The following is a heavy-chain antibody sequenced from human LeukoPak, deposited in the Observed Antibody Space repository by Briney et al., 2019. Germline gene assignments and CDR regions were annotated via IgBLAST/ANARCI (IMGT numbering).Heavy chain of an antibody. V-gene: IGHV1-18*01. Sequence: ASVKVSCKASGYTFANYGINWVRQAPGQGLEWMGWISLDSGNTGYAQRVQGRVTLTTDTSTSTAYMELRSLRSDDTAVYFCARVTYLRPYQLDYWGQGTLVSVSS. J-gene: IGHJ4*02. D-gene: IGHD2-2*01. CDR1: GYTFANYG. CDR3: ARVTYLRPYQLDY. CDR2: ISLDSGNT.